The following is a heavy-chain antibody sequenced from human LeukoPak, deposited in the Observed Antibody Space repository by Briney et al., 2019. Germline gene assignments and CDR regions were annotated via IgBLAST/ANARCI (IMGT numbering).Heavy chain of an antibody. CDR3: ARGTYSSSWYSDGMDV. CDR1: GGSISSYY. D-gene: IGHD6-13*01. V-gene: IGHV4-4*07. CDR2: IYTSGST. Sequence: PSETLSLTCTVSGGSISSYYWSWIRQPAGKGLEWIGRIYTSGSTNYNPSLKSRVTMSVDTSKNQFSLKLSSVTAADTAMYYCARGTYSSSWYSDGMDVWGQGTTVTVSS. J-gene: IGHJ6*02.